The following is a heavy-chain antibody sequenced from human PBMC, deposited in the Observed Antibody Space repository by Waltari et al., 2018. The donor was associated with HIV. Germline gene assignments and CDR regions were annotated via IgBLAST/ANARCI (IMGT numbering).Heavy chain of an antibody. CDR3: ARGYSYDRSGEAFDI. CDR2: LNPNSGKT. J-gene: IGHJ3*02. V-gene: IGHV1-8*01. Sequence: QVQLVQSGAEVKKPGASVKVSCKASGYTFTNYDINWVRQATGQGLEWMGWLNPNSGKTGYAQKFQGRVTMTRNTAISTAYMELSSLRSEDTAVYYCARGYSYDRSGEAFDIWGQGTMVTVSS. D-gene: IGHD3-22*01. CDR1: GYTFTNYD.